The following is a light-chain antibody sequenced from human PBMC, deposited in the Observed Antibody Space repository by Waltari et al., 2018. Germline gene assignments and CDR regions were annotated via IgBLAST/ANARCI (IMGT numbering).Light chain of an antibody. CDR3: QHYLRIPVT. Sequence: EIVLTQSPGTLSLSLGERATLSCRASQSVSRALAWYQQKTGQAPRLLIYGASTRATGIPDRFSGSGSGTDFSLTISRLEPDDFAVYYCQHYLRIPVTFGQGTTVEI. CDR2: GAS. CDR1: QSVSRA. J-gene: IGKJ1*01. V-gene: IGKV3-20*01.